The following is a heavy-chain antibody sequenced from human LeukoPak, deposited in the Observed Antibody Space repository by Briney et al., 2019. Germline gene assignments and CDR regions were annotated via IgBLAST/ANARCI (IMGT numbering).Heavy chain of an antibody. CDR1: GFTFSSYE. V-gene: IGHV3-48*03. CDR3: ARGVRWLQEYFDY. D-gene: IGHD5-24*01. CDR2: ISSIGSTI. J-gene: IGHJ4*02. Sequence: PGGSLRLSCAASGFTFSSYEMKWVRPAPGKELEWVSYISSIGSTIYYAASVKGRFTISRDNAKNSLYLQMNSLRAEDTAVYYCARGVRWLQEYFDYWGQGTLVTVSS.